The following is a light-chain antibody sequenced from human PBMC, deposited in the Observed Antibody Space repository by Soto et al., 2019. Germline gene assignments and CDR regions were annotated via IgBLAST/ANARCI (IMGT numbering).Light chain of an antibody. CDR2: AAS. CDR1: PSISSY. CDR3: QQSYSTPPT. Sequence: DIQMTQSPSSLSASVGDRITITCRASPSISSYLNWYQQKPGKAPKPLIYAASSLQSGVPSRFSGSGSGTDFTLTISSLQPEDFATYYCQQSYSTPPTFGQGTKVEIK. V-gene: IGKV1-39*01. J-gene: IGKJ1*01.